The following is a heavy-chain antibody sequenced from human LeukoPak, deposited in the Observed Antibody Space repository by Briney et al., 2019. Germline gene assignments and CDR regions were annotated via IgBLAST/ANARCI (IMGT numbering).Heavy chain of an antibody. V-gene: IGHV4-59*08. D-gene: IGHD2-2*01. CDR2: IFYSGST. J-gene: IGHJ4*02. Sequence: PSETLSLTCTVSGGSISGYNWNWIRKPPGKGLEWIGYIFYSGSTNYNPSLKSRVTMSVDTSKNQFSLKLSSVTAADTAVYYCARRKGPADFWGQGTLVTVSS. CDR3: ARRKGPADF. CDR1: GGSISGYN.